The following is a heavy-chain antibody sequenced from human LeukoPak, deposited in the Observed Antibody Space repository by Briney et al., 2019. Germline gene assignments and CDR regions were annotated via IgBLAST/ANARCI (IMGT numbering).Heavy chain of an antibody. Sequence: GGSLRLSCAASGSTFSKAWMSWVRQAPGKGLEWVGRIISKTDGGTADYAAPVKGRFTISRDDSKTTLYLQMNSLRTEDTAVYYCATGVIHSNDAFDIWGQGTIVTVSS. J-gene: IGHJ3*02. CDR3: ATGVIHSNDAFDI. V-gene: IGHV3-15*01. D-gene: IGHD5-18*01. CDR2: IISKTDGGTA. CDR1: GSTFSKAW.